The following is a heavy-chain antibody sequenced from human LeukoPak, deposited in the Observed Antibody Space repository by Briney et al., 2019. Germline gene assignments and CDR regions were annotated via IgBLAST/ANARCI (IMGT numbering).Heavy chain of an antibody. CDR1: GFTFSSYA. CDR3: ARDSPRGRFDS. CDR2: MNQDGSQR. Sequence: GGSLRLSCAASGFTFSSYAMHWVRQAPGKGLEWVANMNQDGSQRNYVDSVKGRFTISRDSANNSVYLQMNSLRAEDTAFYYCARDSPRGRFDSWGQGTLVTVSS. J-gene: IGHJ4*02. V-gene: IGHV3-7*01.